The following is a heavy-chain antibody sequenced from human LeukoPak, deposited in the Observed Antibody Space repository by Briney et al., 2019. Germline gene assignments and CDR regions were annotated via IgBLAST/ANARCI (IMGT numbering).Heavy chain of an antibody. CDR2: IYHSGST. CDR1: GDSISSGAYY. V-gene: IGHV4-30-2*01. CDR3: ARHRRGCSGGSCSPFQH. Sequence: SQTLSLTCTVSGDSISSGAYYWSWIRQPPGKGLEWIGYIYHSGSTYYNPSLKSRVTISIDRSKNQFSLKLSSVTAADTAVYYCARHRRGCSGGSCSPFQHWGQGTLVTVSS. D-gene: IGHD2-15*01. J-gene: IGHJ1*01.